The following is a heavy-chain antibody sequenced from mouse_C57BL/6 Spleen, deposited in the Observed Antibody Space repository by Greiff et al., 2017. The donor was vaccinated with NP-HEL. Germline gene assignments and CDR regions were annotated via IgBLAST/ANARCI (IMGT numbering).Heavy chain of an antibody. CDR2: ISNGGGST. D-gene: IGHD6-1*01. J-gene: IGHJ2*01. Sequence: EVMLVESGGGLVQPGGSLKLSCAASGFTFSDYYMHWVRQTPEKRLEWVAYISNGGGSTYYPDTVKGRFTISRDNAKNTLYLQMSRLKSEDTAMYYCARHGATGGYYFDYWGQGTTLTVSS. V-gene: IGHV5-12*01. CDR1: GFTFSDYY. CDR3: ARHGATGGYYFDY.